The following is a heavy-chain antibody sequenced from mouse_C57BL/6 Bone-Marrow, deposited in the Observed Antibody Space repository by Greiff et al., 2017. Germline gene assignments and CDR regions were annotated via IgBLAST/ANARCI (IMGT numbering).Heavy chain of an antibody. V-gene: IGHV14-4*01. J-gene: IGHJ2*01. CDR1: GFNIKDDY. Sequence: DVQLQESGAGLVRPGASVKLSCTASGFNIKDDYMHWVKQRPEQGLEWIGWIDPEDGDTEYASKFQGKATITADTSSNTAYRKLSSRTSEDTAVYYCTTVSPPRQDWGQGTTLTVSS. CDR3: TTVSPPRQD. CDR2: IDPEDGDT.